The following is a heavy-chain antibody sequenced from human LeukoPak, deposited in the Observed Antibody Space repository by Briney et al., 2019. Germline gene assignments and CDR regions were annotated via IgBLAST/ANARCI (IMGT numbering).Heavy chain of an antibody. V-gene: IGHV4-34*01. CDR1: GFTFSNYN. Sequence: GSLRLSCAASGFTFSNYNMHWVRQPPGKGLEWIGEINHSGSTNYNASLKSRVTISIDTSKNQFSLDVTSVTAADTAVYYCARGGGSSYYGFFFDFWGQGTLVTVSS. CDR2: INHSGST. D-gene: IGHD2-15*01. CDR3: ARGGGSSYYGFFFDF. J-gene: IGHJ4*02.